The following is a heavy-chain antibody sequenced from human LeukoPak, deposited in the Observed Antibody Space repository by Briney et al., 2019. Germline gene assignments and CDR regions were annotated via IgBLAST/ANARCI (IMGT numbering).Heavy chain of an antibody. D-gene: IGHD2-2*03. CDR2: IRYDGSNK. CDR3: AKDSVGILDIVVVPAAIRASYFDY. J-gene: IGHJ4*02. V-gene: IGHV3-30*02. CDR1: GFIFSSYG. Sequence: PGGSLRLSCAASGFIFSSYGMHWVRQAPGKGLEWVAFIRYDGSNKYYADSVKGRFTISRDNSKNTLYLQMNSLRAEDTAVYYCAKDSVGILDIVVVPAAIRASYFDYWGQGTLVTVSS.